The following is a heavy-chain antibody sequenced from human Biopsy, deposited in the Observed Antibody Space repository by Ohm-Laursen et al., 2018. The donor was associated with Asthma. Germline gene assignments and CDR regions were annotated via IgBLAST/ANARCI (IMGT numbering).Heavy chain of an antibody. V-gene: IGHV3-30*03. CDR3: TRDRFYNSVTSESFYYGVDV. CDR1: GFRFPIYG. J-gene: IGHJ6*02. D-gene: IGHD2-21*02. CDR2: ISYDGRET. Sequence: SLRLSCAASGFRFPIYGMHWVRQGPGKGPEWVALISYDGRETGYVDSVKGRFTISRDNFRNTVHLQMSSLRPEYSAVYYCTRDRFYNSVTSESFYYGVDVWGQGTTVTVSS.